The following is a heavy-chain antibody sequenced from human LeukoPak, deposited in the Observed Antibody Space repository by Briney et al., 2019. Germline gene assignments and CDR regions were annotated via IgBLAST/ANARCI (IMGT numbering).Heavy chain of an antibody. CDR2: INPNSGGT. CDR3: ARDLNCGGDCYAFEFGAVDY. J-gene: IGHJ4*02. D-gene: IGHD2-21*02. V-gene: IGHV1-2*02. CDR1: GYTFTGYY. Sequence: ASVKVSCKASGYTFTGYYMHWVRQAPGQGLEWMGWINPNSGGTNYAQKFQGRVTMTRDTSISTAYMEVSRLRSDDTAVYYCARDLNCGGDCYAFEFGAVDYWGQGTLVTVSS.